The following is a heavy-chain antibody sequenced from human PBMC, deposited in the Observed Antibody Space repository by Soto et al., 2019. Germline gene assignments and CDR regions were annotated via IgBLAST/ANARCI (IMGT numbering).Heavy chain of an antibody. Sequence: QVQLVQSGAEVKKPGSSVKVSCKASGGTFSSYAISWVRQAPGQGLEWMGGIIPIFGTANYAQKFQGRVKITADESTSTAYMELSSLRSEDTAVYYCARGRDGYNGGLSFFDSWGQGTLVTVSS. J-gene: IGHJ4*02. D-gene: IGHD5-12*01. CDR2: IIPIFGTA. CDR3: ARGRDGYNGGLSFFDS. CDR1: GGTFSSYA. V-gene: IGHV1-69*01.